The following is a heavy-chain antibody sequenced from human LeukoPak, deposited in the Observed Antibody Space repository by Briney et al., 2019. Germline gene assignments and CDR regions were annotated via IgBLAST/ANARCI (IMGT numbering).Heavy chain of an antibody. V-gene: IGHV4-38-2*02. CDR1: GYFISSGYY. CDR3: ARVNPPYHDYARGDFDR. D-gene: IGHD3-16*01. Sequence: SETLSLTCSVSGYFISSGYYWGWIRQPPGKGLEWIGSIYHSGTTYYNPSLKSRVTISVDTSKNQFSLNLSSVTAADTAVYYCARVNPPYHDYARGDFDRWGQGTLVTVSS. CDR2: IYHSGTT. J-gene: IGHJ4*02.